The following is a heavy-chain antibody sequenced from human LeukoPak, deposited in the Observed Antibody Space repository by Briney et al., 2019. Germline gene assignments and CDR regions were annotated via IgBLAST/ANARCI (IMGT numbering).Heavy chain of an antibody. D-gene: IGHD3-22*01. CDR3: ARMCYYDSSGEGY. Sequence: PGGSLRLSCAASGFTFSSYWMSWVRQAPGKGLEWAANIKQDGSEKYYVDSVKGRFTISRDNAKNSLYLQMNSLRAEDTAVYYCARMCYYDSSGEGYWGQGTLVTVSS. J-gene: IGHJ4*02. CDR1: GFTFSSYW. V-gene: IGHV3-7*01. CDR2: IKQDGSEK.